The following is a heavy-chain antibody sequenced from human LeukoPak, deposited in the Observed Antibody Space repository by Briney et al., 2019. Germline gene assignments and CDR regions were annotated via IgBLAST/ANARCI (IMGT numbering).Heavy chain of an antibody. V-gene: IGHV3-21*01. D-gene: IGHD3-16*01. CDR1: GFTFRSYA. CDR2: ISSSSSYI. Sequence: PGGSLRLSCAASGFTFRSYAMSWVRQAPGKGLEWVSSISSSSSYIYYADSVKGRFTISRDNAKNSLYLQMNSLRAEDTAVYYCARGSMMKGVPDYWGQGTLVTVSS. J-gene: IGHJ4*02. CDR3: ARGSMMKGVPDY.